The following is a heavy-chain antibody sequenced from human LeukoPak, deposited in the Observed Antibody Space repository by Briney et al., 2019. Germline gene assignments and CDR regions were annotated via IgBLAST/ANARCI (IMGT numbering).Heavy chain of an antibody. J-gene: IGHJ4*02. Sequence: SETLSLTCTVSGGSISSYYWSWIRQPPGKGLEWIGYIYYTGSANYNPSLKSRVTISVDTSKNQFSLKLSSVTAADTAVYYRARAGYCSGGSCYRRLFDYWGQGTLVTVSS. CDR2: IYYTGSA. V-gene: IGHV4-59*08. D-gene: IGHD2-15*01. CDR3: ARAGYCSGGSCYRRLFDY. CDR1: GGSISSYY.